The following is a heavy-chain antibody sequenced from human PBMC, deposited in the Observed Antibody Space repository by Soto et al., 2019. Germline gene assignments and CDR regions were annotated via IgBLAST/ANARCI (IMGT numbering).Heavy chain of an antibody. D-gene: IGHD6-6*01. V-gene: IGHV3-48*02. CDR1: GFTFSTFN. Sequence: PGGSLRLSCAASGFTFSTFNMNWVRQAPGKGLEWVSYISSSGSTIYYADSVKGRFTISRDNAKNSLYFQMNSLRDEDTAVYYCARGGAARPDYWGQGTLVTVSS. J-gene: IGHJ4*02. CDR2: ISSSGSTI. CDR3: ARGGAARPDY.